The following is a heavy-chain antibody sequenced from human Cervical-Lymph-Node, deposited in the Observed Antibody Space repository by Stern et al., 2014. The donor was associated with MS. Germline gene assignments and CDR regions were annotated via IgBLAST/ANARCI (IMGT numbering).Heavy chain of an antibody. CDR2: LDWDDDK. Sequence: QVTLKESGPALVKPTQTLTLTCTFSGFSLSTSGMCVSWIRQPPGKALEWLALLDWDDDKYYSTSLKTRLTISKDTSKNQVVLTMTNMDPVDTATYYCARIRIAAAGSPPYYYYYGMDVWGQGTTVTVSS. CDR3: ARIRIAAAGSPPYYYYYGMDV. J-gene: IGHJ6*02. CDR1: GFSLSTSGMC. V-gene: IGHV2-70*01. D-gene: IGHD6-13*01.